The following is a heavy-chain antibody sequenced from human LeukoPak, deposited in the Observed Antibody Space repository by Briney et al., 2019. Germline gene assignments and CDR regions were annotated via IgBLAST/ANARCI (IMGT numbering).Heavy chain of an antibody. CDR2: VYHDGDT. J-gene: IGHJ5*01. CDR1: GGSIDSGPYY. V-gene: IGHV4-39*01. CDR3: ARHSIFCSFYYCSPFDS. D-gene: IGHD3-10*01. Sequence: SETLSLTCAVSGGSIDSGPYYWAWIRQTPEKGLEWLGTVYHDGDTKYSPSLGGRGSLSVDTSKNEFFLKVDSVTAADTGVYYCARHSIFCSFYYCSPFDSWGQGTPVTVSS.